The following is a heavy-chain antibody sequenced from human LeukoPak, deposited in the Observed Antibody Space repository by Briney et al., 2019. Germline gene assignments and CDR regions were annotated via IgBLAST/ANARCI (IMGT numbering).Heavy chain of an antibody. V-gene: IGHV5-51*01. CDR2: IYPGDSDT. CDR3: ARLIGPGIVSKVFDY. D-gene: IGHD2-21*01. J-gene: IGHJ4*02. CDR1: GYSFTSYW. Sequence: GESLKISCKGSGYSFTSYWIGWVRQMPGKGLEWVGIIYPGDSDTRYSPSFQGQVTISADKSISTAYLQWSSLKASDTAMYYCARLIGPGIVSKVFDYWGQGTLVTVSS.